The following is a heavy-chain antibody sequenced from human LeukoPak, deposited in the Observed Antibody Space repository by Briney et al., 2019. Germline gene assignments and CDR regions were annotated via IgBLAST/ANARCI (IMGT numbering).Heavy chain of an antibody. CDR3: ARAGATGTTSFGY. J-gene: IGHJ4*02. Sequence: SETLSLTCTVSGDSISSTNYFWGWIRQHPGKGLEWIGYIYYSGSTYYNPSLKSRVTISVDTSKNQFSLKLSSVTAADTAVYYCARAGATGTTSFGYWGQGTLVTVSS. D-gene: IGHD1-7*01. CDR2: IYYSGST. V-gene: IGHV4-31*03. CDR1: GDSISSTNYF.